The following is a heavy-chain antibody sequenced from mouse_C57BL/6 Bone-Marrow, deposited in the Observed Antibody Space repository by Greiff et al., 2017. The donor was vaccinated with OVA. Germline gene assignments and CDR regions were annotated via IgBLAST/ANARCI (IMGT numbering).Heavy chain of an antibody. CDR3: AIGAYYGNYVGYFDV. J-gene: IGHJ1*03. CDR2: IHPSDSDT. CDR1: GYTFTSYW. Sequence: QVQLKQPGAELVKPGASVKVSCKASGYTFTSYWMHWVKQRPGQGLEWIGRIHPSDSDTNYNQKFKGKATLTVDKSSSTAYMQLSSLTSEDSAVYYCAIGAYYGNYVGYFDVWGTGTTVTVSS. V-gene: IGHV1-74*01. D-gene: IGHD2-10*01.